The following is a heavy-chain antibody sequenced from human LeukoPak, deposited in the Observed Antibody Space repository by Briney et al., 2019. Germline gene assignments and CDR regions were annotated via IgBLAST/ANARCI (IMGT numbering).Heavy chain of an antibody. CDR1: GGTFSSYT. D-gene: IGHD2-15*01. CDR3: ARDAGSGY. CDR2: IIPILGIA. J-gene: IGHJ4*02. Sequence: SVKVSCKASGGTFSSYTISWVRQAPGQGLEWMGRIIPILGIANYAQKFQGRVTITADKSTSTAYMELSSVRSEDTAVYYWARDAGSGYWGQGTLVTVSP. V-gene: IGHV1-69*04.